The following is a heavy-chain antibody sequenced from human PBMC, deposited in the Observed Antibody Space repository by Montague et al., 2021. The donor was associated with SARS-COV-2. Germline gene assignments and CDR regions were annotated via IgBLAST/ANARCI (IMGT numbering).Heavy chain of an antibody. CDR3: AREKTVRGIYYFGMDV. CDR1: DFSLDLSW. J-gene: IGHJ6*02. V-gene: IGHV3-7*03. CDR2: IMADGSQK. Sequence: SLRLSCAASDFSLDLSWMSWVRQAPGKGLEWVANIMADGSQKYYVDSVKGRFTISRDKAYKSVYLQVNSLRVEDTAVYYCAREKTVRGIYYFGMDVWGQGTTVTVSS. D-gene: IGHD4-11*01.